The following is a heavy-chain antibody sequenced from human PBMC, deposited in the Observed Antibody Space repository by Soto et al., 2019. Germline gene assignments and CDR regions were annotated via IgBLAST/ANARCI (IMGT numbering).Heavy chain of an antibody. CDR3: ARVVRKDYYGSGSYYARQPLPDY. D-gene: IGHD3-10*01. CDR2: ISSSSSTI. V-gene: IGHV3-48*02. J-gene: IGHJ4*02. CDR1: GFTFSSYS. Sequence: GGSLRLSCAASGFTFSSYSMNWVRQAPGKGLEWVSYISSSSSTIYYADSVKGRFTISRDNAKNSLYLRMNSLRDEDTAVYYCARVVRKDYYGSGSYYARQPLPDYWGQGTLVTVSS.